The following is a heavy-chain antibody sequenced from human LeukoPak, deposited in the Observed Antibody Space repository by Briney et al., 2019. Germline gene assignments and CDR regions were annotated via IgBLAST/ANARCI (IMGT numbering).Heavy chain of an antibody. D-gene: IGHD1-7*01. CDR2: IIPIFGTA. CDR1: GGTFSSYA. V-gene: IGHV1-69*05. CDR3: ARDFQGTGTTPN. Sequence: GASVKVSGKASGGTFSSYAISWVRQAPGQGLEWMGGIIPIFGTANYAQKFQGRVTITTDESTSTAYMELSSLRSEYTAVYYCARDFQGTGTTPNWGQGTLVTVSS. J-gene: IGHJ4*02.